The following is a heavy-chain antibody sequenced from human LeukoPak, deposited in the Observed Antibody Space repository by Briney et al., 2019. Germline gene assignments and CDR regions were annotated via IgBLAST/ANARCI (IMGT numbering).Heavy chain of an antibody. Sequence: SETLSLTCAVYGGSFSGYYWRWIRQPPGKGLEWIGEINHSGSTNYNPSLKSRVTISVDTSKNQFSLKLSSVTAADTAEYYCARYVWGSYPTFEDYWGQETLVTVSS. CDR2: INHSGST. D-gene: IGHD3-16*02. CDR1: GGSFSGYY. CDR3: ARYVWGSYPTFEDY. J-gene: IGHJ4*02. V-gene: IGHV4-34*01.